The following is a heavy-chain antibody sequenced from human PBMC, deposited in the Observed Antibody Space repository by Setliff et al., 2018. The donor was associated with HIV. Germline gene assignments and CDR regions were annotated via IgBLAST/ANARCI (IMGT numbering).Heavy chain of an antibody. D-gene: IGHD6-6*01. Sequence: PGGSLRLSCAASGFTFSSYGMHWVRQAPGKGLGWVAFIRYDGSNKYYADSVKGRFTISRDNSKNTLYLQMNSPRAEDTAVYYCAKDLGSSSSSDYWGQGTLVTVSS. CDR2: IRYDGSNK. CDR3: AKDLGSSSSSDY. J-gene: IGHJ4*02. V-gene: IGHV3-30*02. CDR1: GFTFSSYG.